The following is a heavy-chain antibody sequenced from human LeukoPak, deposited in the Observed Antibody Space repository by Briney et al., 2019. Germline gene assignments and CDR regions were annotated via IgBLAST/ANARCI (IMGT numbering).Heavy chain of an antibody. V-gene: IGHV3-30*03. CDR3: ARSDSSSSDY. CDR1: GFTFSSYS. Sequence: GSLRLSCAASGFTFSSYSMNWVRQAPGKGLEWVAVISYDGSNKYYADSVKGRFTISRDNSKNTLYLQMNSLRAEDTAVYYCARSDSSSSDYWGQGTLVTVSS. CDR2: ISYDGSNK. J-gene: IGHJ4*02. D-gene: IGHD6-6*01.